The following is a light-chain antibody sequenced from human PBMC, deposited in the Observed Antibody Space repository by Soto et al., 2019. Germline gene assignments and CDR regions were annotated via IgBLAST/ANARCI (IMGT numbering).Light chain of an antibody. CDR3: CSYAGVV. CDR2: EGS. J-gene: IGLJ2*01. V-gene: IGLV2-23*01. CDR1: SSDVGSYNL. Sequence: QSVLTQPASVSGSPGQSITISCTGTSSDVGSYNLVSWYQQHPGKAPKLMIYEGSKRPSGVSNRFSGSESGNTASLTISGLQAEDEADYYCCSYAGVVFGGGTKVTVL.